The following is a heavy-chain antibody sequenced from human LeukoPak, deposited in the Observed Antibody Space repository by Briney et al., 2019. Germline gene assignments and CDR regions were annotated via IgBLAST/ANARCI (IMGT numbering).Heavy chain of an antibody. V-gene: IGHV3-66*02. CDR2: IYSGGST. CDR1: GFTVSSNY. CDR3: AREAYDSNSLAFDI. Sequence: PGGSLRLSCAVSGFTVSSNYMSWVRPAPGKGLEWVSVIYSGGSTYYSDSVKGRFTISRDNSKNTLYLQMNSLRAEDTAVYYCAREAYDSNSLAFDIWGQGTMVTVSS. D-gene: IGHD3-22*01. J-gene: IGHJ3*02.